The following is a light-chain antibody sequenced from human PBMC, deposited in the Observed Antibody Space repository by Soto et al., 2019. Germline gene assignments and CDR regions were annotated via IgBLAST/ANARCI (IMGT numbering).Light chain of an antibody. CDR3: QQYNNWPPWT. V-gene: IGKV3-15*01. J-gene: IGKJ1*01. CDR2: GAS. Sequence: EIVMTQSPATLSVSPGERATLSCRAGQSVSGNLAWYQQKPGQAPRLLIYGASTRATGIPARFSGSGSGTEFTLTISSLQSEDVAVYYCQQYNNWPPWTFGQGTKVEIK. CDR1: QSVSGN.